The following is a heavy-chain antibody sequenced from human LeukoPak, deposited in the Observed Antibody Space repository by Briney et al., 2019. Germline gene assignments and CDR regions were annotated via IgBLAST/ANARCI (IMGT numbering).Heavy chain of an antibody. V-gene: IGHV4-39*07. CDR2: IYYSGST. Sequence: SETLSLTCTVSGGSISSSNYYWGWIRQPPGKGLEWIGTIYYSGSTYYNPSLKSRVTISVDTSKNQFSLRLSSVTAADTAVYYCARDGNYYFDYWGQGTLVTVSS. D-gene: IGHD4-23*01. CDR3: ARDGNYYFDY. J-gene: IGHJ4*02. CDR1: GGSISSSNYY.